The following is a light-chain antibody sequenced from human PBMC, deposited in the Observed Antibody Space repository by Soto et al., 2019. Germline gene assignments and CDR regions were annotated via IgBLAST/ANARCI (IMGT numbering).Light chain of an antibody. CDR3: QAYDYSLTASV. Sequence: QSVLTQPPSVSGAPGQRVTIPDTGKSSNRGAGYDVHGNQQLPGAPPKLFIFGNRNRPSGAPERFSGSKSGTSAYLAITGLQAEDEADYYCQAYDYSLTASVFGGGTKLTVL. J-gene: IGLJ3*02. V-gene: IGLV1-40*01. CDR2: GNR. CDR1: SSNRGAGYD.